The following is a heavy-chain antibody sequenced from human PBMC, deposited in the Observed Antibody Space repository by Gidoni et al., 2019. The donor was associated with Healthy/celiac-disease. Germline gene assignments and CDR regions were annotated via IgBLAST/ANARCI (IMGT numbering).Heavy chain of an antibody. J-gene: IGHJ6*02. CDR2: IYYSGST. CDR3: ARLGRIAAPPGYYYYGMDV. V-gene: IGHV4-39*01. Sequence: QLQLQESGPGLVKPSETRSLTCTVSGGSISSSSYYRGWIRQPPGKGLEWIGSIYYSGSTYYNPSLKSRVTISVDTSKNQFSLKLSSVTAADTAVYYCARLGRIAAPPGYYYYGMDVWGQGTTVTVSS. CDR1: GGSISSSSYY. D-gene: IGHD6-6*01.